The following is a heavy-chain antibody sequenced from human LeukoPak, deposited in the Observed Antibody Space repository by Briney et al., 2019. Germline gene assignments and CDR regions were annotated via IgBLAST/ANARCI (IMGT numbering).Heavy chain of an antibody. D-gene: IGHD3-10*01. V-gene: IGHV3-23*01. Sequence: GGSLRLSCAASGFTFSSYGMSWVRQAPGKGLEWVSAISGSGGSTYYADSVKGRFTISRDNSKNTLYRQMNSLRAEDTAVYYCAKDSGSGSYSRYYFDYWGQGTLVTVSS. J-gene: IGHJ4*02. CDR1: GFTFSSYG. CDR3: AKDSGSGSYSRYYFDY. CDR2: ISGSGGST.